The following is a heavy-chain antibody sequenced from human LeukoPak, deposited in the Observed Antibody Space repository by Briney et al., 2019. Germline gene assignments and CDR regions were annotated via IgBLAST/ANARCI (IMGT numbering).Heavy chain of an antibody. J-gene: IGHJ4*02. CDR3: ARVKDIVVVPAAMFFYY. CDR1: GYTFTGYY. V-gene: IGHV1-2*02. CDR2: INPNSGGT. Sequence: ASVKVSCKASGYTFTGYYMHWVRQAPGQGLEWMGWINPNSGGTNYAQKFQGRVTMTRDTSISTAYMELSRLRSDDTAVYYCARVKDIVVVPAAMFFYYWGQGTLVTVSS. D-gene: IGHD2-2*01.